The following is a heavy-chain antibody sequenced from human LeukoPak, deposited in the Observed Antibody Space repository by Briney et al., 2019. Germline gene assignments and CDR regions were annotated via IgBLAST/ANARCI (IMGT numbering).Heavy chain of an antibody. D-gene: IGHD4-17*01. Sequence: PSETLSLTCTVSGGSISSSSYYWGWIRQPPGKGLEWIGSIYYSGSTYYNPSLKSRVTISVDTSKNQFSLKLSSVTAADTAVYYCARTAAVTTYFYYYYYMDVWGKGTTVTISS. J-gene: IGHJ6*03. V-gene: IGHV4-39*07. CDR2: IYYSGST. CDR3: ARTAAVTTYFYYYYYMDV. CDR1: GGSISSSSYY.